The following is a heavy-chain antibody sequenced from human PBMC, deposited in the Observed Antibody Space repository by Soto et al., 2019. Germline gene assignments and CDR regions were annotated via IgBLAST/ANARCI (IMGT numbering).Heavy chain of an antibody. CDR1: GGSFSGYY. CDR2: INHSGST. CDR3: AREPQVDYDYIWGSYRHTHDAFDI. J-gene: IGHJ3*02. Sequence: SETLSLTCAVYGGSFSGYYWSWIRQPPGKGLEWIGEINHSGSTNYNPSLKSRVTISVDTSKNQFSLKLSSVTAADTAVYYCAREPQVDYDYIWGSYRHTHDAFDIWGQGTMVTVSS. D-gene: IGHD3-16*02. V-gene: IGHV4-34*01.